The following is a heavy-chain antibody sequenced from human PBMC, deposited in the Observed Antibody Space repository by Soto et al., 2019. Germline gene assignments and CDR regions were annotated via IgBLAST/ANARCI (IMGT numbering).Heavy chain of an antibody. CDR1: GFTFRTYA. V-gene: IGHV3-23*01. J-gene: IGHJ5*02. CDR3: AKDGWELLRGFDP. D-gene: IGHD1-26*01. CDR2: ISGSGGST. Sequence: EVQLLESGGGLVQPGGSLRLSCAASGFTFRTYAMTWVRQAPGKGLEWVSTISGSGGSTYYADSVKGRFTISRDNSKNTLYLQMNSLRAEDTAVYYCAKDGWELLRGFDPWGQGTPVTVSS.